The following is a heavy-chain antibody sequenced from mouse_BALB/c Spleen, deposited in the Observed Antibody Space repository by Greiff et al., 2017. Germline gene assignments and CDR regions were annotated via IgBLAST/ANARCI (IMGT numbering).Heavy chain of an antibody. CDR1: GFTFSSYT. J-gene: IGHJ4*01. CDR2: ISSGGSYT. D-gene: IGHD2-12*01. V-gene: IGHV5-6-4*01. Sequence: EVKLVESGGGLVKPGGSLKLSCAASGFTFSSYTMSWVRQTPEKRLEWVATISSGGSYTYYPDSVKGRFTISRDNAKNTLYLQMSSLKSEDTAMYYCTREDDRVYAMDYWGQGTSVTVSS. CDR3: TREDDRVYAMDY.